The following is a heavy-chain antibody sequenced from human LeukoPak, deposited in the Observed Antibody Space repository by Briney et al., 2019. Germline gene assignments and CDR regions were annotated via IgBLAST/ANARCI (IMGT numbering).Heavy chain of an antibody. CDR1: GGSISSYY. J-gene: IGHJ4*02. CDR2: IYYSGTT. CDR3: ARGSSGYDLPDY. D-gene: IGHD5-12*01. Sequence: SETLSLTCTVSGGSISSYYWSWIRQPPGKGLEWIGYIYYSGTTTYNPSLKSRVSMSVDTSKNHFSLKLNSVTAADTAVYFCARGSSGYDLPDYWGQGTHVTVSS. V-gene: IGHV4-59*01.